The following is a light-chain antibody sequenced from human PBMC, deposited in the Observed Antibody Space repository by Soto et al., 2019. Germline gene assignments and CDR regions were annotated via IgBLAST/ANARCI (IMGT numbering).Light chain of an antibody. CDR3: QQRSNWPIT. CDR2: DAS. Sequence: EIVLTQSPATLSLSPGERATLSCRASQSVSSYLAWYQQKPGQAPRLLIYDASNRATGIPARFSGSGSGTDFTLTISSLEPEDFAVYYGQQRSNWPITIGQVTRLEIK. CDR1: QSVSSY. V-gene: IGKV3-11*01. J-gene: IGKJ5*01.